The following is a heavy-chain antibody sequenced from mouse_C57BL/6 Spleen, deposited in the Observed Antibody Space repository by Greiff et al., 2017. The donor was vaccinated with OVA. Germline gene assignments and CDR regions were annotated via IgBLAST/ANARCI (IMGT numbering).Heavy chain of an antibody. Sequence: DVHLVESGGGLVKPGGSLKLSCAASGFTFSSYAMSWVRQTPEKRLEWVATISDGGSYTYYPDNVKGRFTISRDNAKNHLYLQMSHLQSEDTAMYYCAREEVDDGYVSFDYWGQGTTLTVSS. D-gene: IGHD2-3*01. CDR2: ISDGGSYT. V-gene: IGHV5-4*01. CDR1: GFTFSSYA. CDR3: AREEVDDGYVSFDY. J-gene: IGHJ2*01.